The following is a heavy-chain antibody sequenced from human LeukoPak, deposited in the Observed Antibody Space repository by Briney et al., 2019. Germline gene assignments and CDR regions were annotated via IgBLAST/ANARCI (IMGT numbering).Heavy chain of an antibody. Sequence: ASVKVSCKASGYTFTSYGISWVRQAPGQGLEWMGWISAYNGNTNYAQKLQGRVTMTTDTSTSTAYMELRSLGSDDTAVYYCARSAHDYGDYVSRGAFGIWGQGTMVTVSS. CDR1: GYTFTSYG. D-gene: IGHD4-17*01. CDR2: ISAYNGNT. V-gene: IGHV1-18*01. CDR3: ARSAHDYGDYVSRGAFGI. J-gene: IGHJ3*02.